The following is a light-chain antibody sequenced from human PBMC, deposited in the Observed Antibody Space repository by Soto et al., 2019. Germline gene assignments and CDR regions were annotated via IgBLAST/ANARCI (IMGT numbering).Light chain of an antibody. CDR2: GAS. Sequence: EIVLTQSPGTLSLSPGERATLSCRASQSVSSIYLAWYQQKPGQAPRPLIYGASSRATSIPDRFSGSGSGTDFTLTISRLEPDDFAVYYCQQYGSARWTFGQGTKVEI. J-gene: IGKJ1*01. V-gene: IGKV3-20*01. CDR1: QSVSSIY. CDR3: QQYGSARWT.